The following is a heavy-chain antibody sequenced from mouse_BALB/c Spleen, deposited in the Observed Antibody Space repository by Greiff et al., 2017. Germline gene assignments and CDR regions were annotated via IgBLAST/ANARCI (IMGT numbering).Heavy chain of an antibody. CDR3: ARDIGYGSAMDY. Sequence: DVKLVESGGGLVQPGGSLRLSCATSGFTFTDYYMSWVRQPPGKALEWLGFIRNKANGYTTEYSASVKGRFTISRDNSQSILYLQMNTLRAEDSATYYCARDIGYGSAMDYWGQGTSVTVSS. D-gene: IGHD3-2*02. V-gene: IGHV7-3*02. CDR2: IRNKANGYTT. CDR1: GFTFTDYY. J-gene: IGHJ4*01.